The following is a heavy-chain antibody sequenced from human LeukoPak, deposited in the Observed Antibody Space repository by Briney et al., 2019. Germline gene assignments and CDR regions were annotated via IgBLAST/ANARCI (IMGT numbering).Heavy chain of an antibody. CDR2: ISSSSSTI. J-gene: IGHJ6*02. CDR3: ARAGKHCSGGSCYYGFYGMDV. Sequence: GGSLRLSCAASGFTFSSYSMNWVRQAPGKGLEWVSYISSSSSTIYYADSVEGRFTISRDNAKNSLYLQMNSLRAEDTAVYYCARAGKHCSGGSCYYGFYGMDVWGQGTTVTVSS. CDR1: GFTFSSYS. D-gene: IGHD2-15*01. V-gene: IGHV3-48*04.